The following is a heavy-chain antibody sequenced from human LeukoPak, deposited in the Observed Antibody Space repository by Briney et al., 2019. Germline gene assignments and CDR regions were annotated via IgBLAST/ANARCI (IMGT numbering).Heavy chain of an antibody. CDR3: ARDSAQRIDYYGMDV. D-gene: IGHD3-10*01. CDR1: GFTFSSYE. V-gene: IGHV3-48*03. J-gene: IGHJ6*02. CDR2: ISSSGSTI. Sequence: GGSLRLSCAASGFTFSSYEMNGARQAPGKGLEWVSYISSSGSTIYYADSVKGRFTISRDNAKNSLYLQMNSLRAEDTAVYYCARDSAQRIDYYGMDVWGQGTTVTVSS.